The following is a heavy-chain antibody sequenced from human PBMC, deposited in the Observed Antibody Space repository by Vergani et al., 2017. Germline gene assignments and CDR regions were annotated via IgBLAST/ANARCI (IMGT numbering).Heavy chain of an antibody. CDR3: ASILEWLLHY. Sequence: QVQLQESGPGLVKPSETLSLTCTVSGGSISSYYWGWIRQPPGKGLEWIGSIYYSGSTYYNPSLKSRVTISVDTSKNQFSLKLSSVTAADTAVYYCASILEWLLHYWGQGTLVTVSS. J-gene: IGHJ4*02. D-gene: IGHD3-3*01. CDR2: IYYSGST. CDR1: GGSISSYY. V-gene: IGHV4-39*01.